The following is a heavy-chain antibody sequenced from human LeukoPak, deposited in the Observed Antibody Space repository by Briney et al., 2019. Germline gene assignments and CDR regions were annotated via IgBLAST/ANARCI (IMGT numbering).Heavy chain of an antibody. Sequence: ESGPTLVKPTQTLTLTCTFSGFSLITSGVGVGWIRQPPGKALEWLAVLYWNDDERYSPSLKNRLTITKDTSKNQVILTMTNMDPVDTATYYCAHRPSRRKYAVTTGGYFDYWGRGTLVTVSS. CDR1: GFSLITSGVG. D-gene: IGHD4-11*01. V-gene: IGHV2-5*01. CDR3: AHRPSRRKYAVTTGGYFDY. J-gene: IGHJ4*02. CDR2: LYWNDDE.